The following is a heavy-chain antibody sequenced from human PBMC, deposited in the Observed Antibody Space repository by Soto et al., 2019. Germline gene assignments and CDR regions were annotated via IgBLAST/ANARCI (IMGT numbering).Heavy chain of an antibody. J-gene: IGHJ4*02. Sequence: QVQLVQSGAEVRKPGASVKVSYKASGYNFSDYYIHWVRQAPGQGLEWMGWINPNSGGTKYAPKFQGGVTMTRDTSITTAYMELSMLRSGDTAVYYGARAPATAKPEGVDFWGQGTLVTVSS. CDR1: GYNFSDYY. CDR2: INPNSGGT. V-gene: IGHV1-2*02. D-gene: IGHD1-1*01. CDR3: ARAPATAKPEGVDF.